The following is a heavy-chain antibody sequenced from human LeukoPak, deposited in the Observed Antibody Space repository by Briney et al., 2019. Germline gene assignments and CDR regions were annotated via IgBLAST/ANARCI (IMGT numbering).Heavy chain of an antibody. J-gene: IGHJ4*02. CDR2: IYYSGST. V-gene: IGHV4-59*01. Sequence: KPSETLSLTCTVSGDSISSYYWSWIRQPPGKGLEWIGYIYYSGSTNYNPSLKSRVTISVDTSKNQFSLKLSSVTAADTAVYYCARAKADVDTAMVYFDYWGQGTLVTVSS. D-gene: IGHD5-18*01. CDR1: GDSISSYY. CDR3: ARAKADVDTAMVYFDY.